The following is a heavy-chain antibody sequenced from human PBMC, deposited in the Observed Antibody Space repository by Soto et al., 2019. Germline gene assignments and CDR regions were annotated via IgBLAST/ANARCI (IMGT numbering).Heavy chain of an antibody. V-gene: IGHV1-69*01. D-gene: IGHD5-18*01. CDR2: IIPIFATV. Sequence: QVQLVQSGSEVKKPGSSVKVSCKASGGSFSSNPISWVRQAPGQGLEWMAGIIPIFATVHYAQKFQGRVTITADESTSTAYMELTSLRSEDTAVYFCAGGGRGYSSAPRYYFDYWGQGTLVTVS. CDR3: AGGGRGYSSAPRYYFDY. J-gene: IGHJ4*02. CDR1: GGSFSSNP.